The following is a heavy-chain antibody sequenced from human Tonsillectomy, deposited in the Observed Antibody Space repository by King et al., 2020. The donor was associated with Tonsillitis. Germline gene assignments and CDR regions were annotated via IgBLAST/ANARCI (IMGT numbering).Heavy chain of an antibody. CDR1: GFTFSGYG. J-gene: IGHJ4*02. CDR2: IWYDGSKK. Sequence: VQLVESGGGVVQPGGSLRLSCAASGFTFSGYGMHWVRQAPGKGLEWVAVIWYDGSKKYYADSVKGRFTISRDNSKNTLYLQMDRLRAEDTAVYYCARLGYDSNAYPIDYWGQGTLVTVSS. V-gene: IGHV3-33*08. D-gene: IGHD3-22*01. CDR3: ARLGYDSNAYPIDY.